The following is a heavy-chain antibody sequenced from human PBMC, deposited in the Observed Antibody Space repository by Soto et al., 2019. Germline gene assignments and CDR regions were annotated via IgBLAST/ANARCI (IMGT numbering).Heavy chain of an antibody. CDR2: IYWDDDK. CDR1: GFSLSTSGVG. CDR3: VHQDWNNYHCYFDL. J-gene: IGHJ2*01. V-gene: IGHV2-5*02. D-gene: IGHD1-1*01. Sequence: QITVKESGPKLVKPSQTLTLTCAFSGFSLSTSGVGVGWVRQPPGKAPEWLALIYWDDDKRYRPSLKSRLSITKDTAKDQVVFTMTNMDPVDTATSYCVHQDWNNYHCYFDLWGRGTLVTVSS.